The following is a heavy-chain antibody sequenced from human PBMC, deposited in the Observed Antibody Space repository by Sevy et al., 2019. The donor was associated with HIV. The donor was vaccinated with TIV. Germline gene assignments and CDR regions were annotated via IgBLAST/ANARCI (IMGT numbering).Heavy chain of an antibody. CDR3: ATSLTIPFDY. J-gene: IGHJ4*02. V-gene: IGHV3-30*03. CDR1: GFTFSSYG. CDR2: ISYDGSNK. Sequence: GGSLRLSCAASGFTFSSYGMHWVRQAPGKGLEWVAVISYDGSNKYYADSVKGRFTISRDNSKNTLYLQMNSLGAEDTAVYYCATSLTIPFDYWGQGTLVTVSS. D-gene: IGHD3-3*01.